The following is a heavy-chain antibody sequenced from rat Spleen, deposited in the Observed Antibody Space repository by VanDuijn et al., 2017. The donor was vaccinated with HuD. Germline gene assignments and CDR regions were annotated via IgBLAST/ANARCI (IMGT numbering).Heavy chain of an antibody. Sequence: EVQLVESGGGLVQPGRSLKFSCAASGFTFSDYAMAWVRQAPKKGLEWVATIIYDGSSTYYRDSVKGRFTISRDNAKSTIYLQMDSWRSEETVTYYGAGQSELGGWYFDLWGPGTMVTVSS. CDR1: GFTFSDYA. D-gene: IGHD5-1*01. V-gene: IGHV5-17*01. J-gene: IGHJ1*01. CDR3: AGQSELGGWYFDL. CDR2: IIYDGSST.